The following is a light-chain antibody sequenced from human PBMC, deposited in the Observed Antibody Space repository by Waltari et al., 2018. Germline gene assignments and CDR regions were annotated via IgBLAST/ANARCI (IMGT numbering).Light chain of an antibody. J-gene: IGLJ2*01. V-gene: IGLV6-57*02. CDR2: EDN. CDR3: QSYDHNNVL. Sequence: NFMLTQPHSVSESLGKTVTISCTGSGANIANNYVQWYQQRPGSAPTTVIYEDNRRPSGVPDRFSGSIDSSSSSVSLTISGLKTEDEADYYCQSYDHNNVLFGGGTKLTVL. CDR1: GANIANNY.